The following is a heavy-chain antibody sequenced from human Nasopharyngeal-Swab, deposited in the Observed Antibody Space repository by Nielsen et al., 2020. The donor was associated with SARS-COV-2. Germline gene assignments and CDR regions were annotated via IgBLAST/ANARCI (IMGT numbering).Heavy chain of an antibody. D-gene: IGHD5-18*01. CDR3: ARNSPGYSYGYNWFDP. J-gene: IGHJ5*02. CDR2: ISAYNGNT. V-gene: IGHV1-18*01. CDR1: GYTFTSYG. Sequence: ASVKVSCKASGYTFTSYGISWVRQAPGQGLEWMGWISAYNGNTNYAQKLQGRVTMTTDTSTSTAYMELRSLGSDDTAVYYCARNSPGYSYGYNWFDPWGQGTLVTVSS.